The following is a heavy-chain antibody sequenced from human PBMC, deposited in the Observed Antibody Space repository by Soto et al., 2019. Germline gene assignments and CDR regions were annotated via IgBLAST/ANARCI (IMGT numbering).Heavy chain of an antibody. CDR3: TPSSIPGRYYYYGMDV. CDR1: GGTFSSYA. D-gene: IGHD6-6*01. CDR2: IIPIFGTA. V-gene: IGHV1-69*13. Sequence: SVKVSCKASGGTFSSYAISWVRQAPGQGLEWMGGIIPIFGTANYAQKFQGRVTITADESTSTAYMELSSLKTEDTAVYYCTPSSIPGRYYYYGMDVWGQGTTVTVSS. J-gene: IGHJ6*02.